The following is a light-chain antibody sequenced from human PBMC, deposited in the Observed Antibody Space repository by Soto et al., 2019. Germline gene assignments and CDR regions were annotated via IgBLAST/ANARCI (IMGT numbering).Light chain of an antibody. V-gene: IGKV1D-12*01. Sequence: EILMAQSPSSVSASVGERATITCRASQGVSSWLAWYQQKPGQAPRLLIYAASSLATGVPSRFSGSGSGTDFTLTISSLQSEDFATYYCQQSNSFPITFGQGTRVEIK. J-gene: IGKJ5*01. CDR3: QQSNSFPIT. CDR2: AAS. CDR1: QGVSSW.